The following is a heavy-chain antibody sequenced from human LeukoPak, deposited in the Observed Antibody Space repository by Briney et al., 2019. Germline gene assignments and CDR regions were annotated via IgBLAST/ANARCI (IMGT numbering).Heavy chain of an antibody. D-gene: IGHD3-16*01. V-gene: IGHV3-74*03. Sequence: GGSLRLSCAASGFTFSSFWIYWVRHAPGKGLVWVSRINSDGSETMYADSVKGRFTISRDDAKNTLYLEMNTLRAEDTAVYYCARVRMGDDFNPFDYWGQGTLVTVSS. CDR1: GFTFSSFW. J-gene: IGHJ4*02. CDR2: INSDGSET. CDR3: ARVRMGDDFNPFDY.